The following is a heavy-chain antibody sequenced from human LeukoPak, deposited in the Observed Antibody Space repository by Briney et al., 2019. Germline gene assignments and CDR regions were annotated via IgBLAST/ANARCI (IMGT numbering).Heavy chain of an antibody. Sequence: GGSLRLSCAASGFTFSSYWMHWVRQAPGKGLVWVSRINSDGSSTSYADCVKGRFTISRDNAKNTLYLQMNSLRAEDTAVYYCARGDYYDSSLYWGQGTLVTVSS. V-gene: IGHV3-74*01. CDR3: ARGDYYDSSLY. CDR1: GFTFSSYW. J-gene: IGHJ4*02. CDR2: INSDGSST. D-gene: IGHD3-22*01.